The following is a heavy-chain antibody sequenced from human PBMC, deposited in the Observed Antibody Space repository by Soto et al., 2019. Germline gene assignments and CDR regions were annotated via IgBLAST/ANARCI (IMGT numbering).Heavy chain of an antibody. CDR2: IHNSGTT. V-gene: IGHV4-31*03. J-gene: IGHJ2*01. Sequence: QVQLQESGPGLVKPSQTLSLTCTVSGGSISRSVYYCNWIRQHPGKGLEWIGYIHNSGTTYYNPSLNGRLTFSVDTSKNQFSLKLSSVTTADTAVYYCARDPIVRGVVGWYFDLWGRGTLVTVSS. D-gene: IGHD3-10*01. CDR1: GGSISRSVYY. CDR3: ARDPIVRGVVGWYFDL.